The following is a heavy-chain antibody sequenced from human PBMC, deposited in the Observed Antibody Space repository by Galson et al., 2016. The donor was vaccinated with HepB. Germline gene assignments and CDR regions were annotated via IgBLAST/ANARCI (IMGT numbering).Heavy chain of an antibody. CDR2: ISATGGSA. CDR3: AKVGWREYDGY. D-gene: IGHD3-10*01. V-gene: IGHV3-23*01. CDR1: GFTFKSYA. J-gene: IGHJ4*02. Sequence: SLRLSCAASGFTFKSYAMNWVRQAPGKGLEWVSAISATGGSAYYADSVKGRFTISRDNSKNTLYLQMNSLRAEDTAVYFCAKVGWREYDGYWGQGTLVTVSS.